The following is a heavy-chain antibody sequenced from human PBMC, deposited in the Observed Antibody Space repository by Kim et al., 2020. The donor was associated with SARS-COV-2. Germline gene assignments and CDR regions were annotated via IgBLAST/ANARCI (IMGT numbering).Heavy chain of an antibody. D-gene: IGHD3-22*01. CDR2: MNPNSGNT. J-gene: IGHJ6*02. Sequence: ASVKVSCKASGYTFTSYDINWVRQATGQGLEWMGWMNPNSGNTGYAQKFQGRVTMTRNTSISTAYMELSSLRSEDTAVYYCARGKGDMIVVVIMPYYYYGMEVWGQGTTVTVSS. CDR1: GYTFTSYD. CDR3: ARGKGDMIVVVIMPYYYYGMEV. V-gene: IGHV1-8*01.